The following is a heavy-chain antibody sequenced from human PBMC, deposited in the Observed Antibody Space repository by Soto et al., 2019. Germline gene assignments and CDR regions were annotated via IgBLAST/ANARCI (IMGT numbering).Heavy chain of an antibody. CDR1: GASINNYY. V-gene: IGHV4-59*01. J-gene: IGHJ3*02. CDR3: ARPNYYDSSGYPTALDI. D-gene: IGHD3-22*01. Sequence: PSETLSLTCTVSGASINNYYWSWVRQPPGKGLEWIGYIFYSGTTIFSSGSTNYNPSLKSRATISVDTSKNQFTLKLSSLTAADTAVYYGARPNYYDSSGYPTALDIWGQGTMVTVSS. CDR2: IFYSGTTIFSSGST.